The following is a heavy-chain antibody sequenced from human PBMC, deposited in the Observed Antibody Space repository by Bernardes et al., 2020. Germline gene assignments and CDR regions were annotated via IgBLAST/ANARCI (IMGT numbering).Heavy chain of an antibody. D-gene: IGHD2-15*01. Sequence: SETLSLTCAVYGGSFSGYYWSWIRQPPGKGLEWIGEINHSGSTNYNPSLKSRVTISVDTSKNQFSLKLSSVTAADTAVYYCARGISHCSGGSCSPRSWFDPWGQGTLVTVSS. J-gene: IGHJ5*02. CDR1: GGSFSGYY. V-gene: IGHV4-34*01. CDR2: INHSGST. CDR3: ARGISHCSGGSCSPRSWFDP.